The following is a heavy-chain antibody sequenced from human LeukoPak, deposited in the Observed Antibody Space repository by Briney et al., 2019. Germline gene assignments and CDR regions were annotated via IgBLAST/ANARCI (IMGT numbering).Heavy chain of an antibody. D-gene: IGHD4-23*01. Sequence: GGSLRLSCAASGFTFNNYAMNWVRQAPGKGLEWVSGISGSGGTTYYADSVKGRFTIFRDNSKNTLYLQMNSLRAEDTAIYYCARGPNFWVTPIAFDIWGQGTKVTVSS. J-gene: IGHJ3*02. CDR3: ARGPNFWVTPIAFDI. CDR2: ISGSGGTT. CDR1: GFTFNNYA. V-gene: IGHV3-23*01.